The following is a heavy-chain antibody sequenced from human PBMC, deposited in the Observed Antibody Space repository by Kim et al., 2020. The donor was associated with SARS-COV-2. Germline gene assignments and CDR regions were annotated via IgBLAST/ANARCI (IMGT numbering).Heavy chain of an antibody. CDR3: ARDFSAVGAAAGTSAAFDI. CDR1: GFTFSSYS. D-gene: IGHD6-13*01. Sequence: GGSLRLSCAASGFTFSSYSMNWVRQAPGKGLEWVSSISSSSSYIYYADSVKGRFTLSRDNAKNSLYLQMNSLRAEDTAVYYCARDFSAVGAAAGTSAAFDIWGQGTMVTVSS. CDR2: ISSSSSYI. J-gene: IGHJ3*02. V-gene: IGHV3-21*01.